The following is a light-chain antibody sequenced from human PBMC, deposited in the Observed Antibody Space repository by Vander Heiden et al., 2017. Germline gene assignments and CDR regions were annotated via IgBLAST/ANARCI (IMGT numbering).Light chain of an antibody. Sequence: EFLLPQSPATLSLSPGESATLSCRASQSVSSYVAWYQQQPGQAPRLIIYDASNRATGIPARFSGRWSGTYTTLTISRLEPEDVAVYCCQQRSNCPTFGGGTKVEIK. J-gene: IGKJ4*02. V-gene: IGKV3-11*01. CDR2: DAS. CDR3: QQRSNCPT. CDR1: QSVSSY.